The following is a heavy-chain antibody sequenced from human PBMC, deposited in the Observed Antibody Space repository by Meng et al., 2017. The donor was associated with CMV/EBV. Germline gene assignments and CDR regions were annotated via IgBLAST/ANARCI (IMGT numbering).Heavy chain of an antibody. CDR3: ARRGRQYYYYGMDV. J-gene: IGHJ6*02. D-gene: IGHD1-26*01. CDR1: GGPVSSGSYY. Sequence: SETLSLTCTVSGGPVSSGSYYWSWIRQPQGKGLEWIGYIYYSGSTNYNPSLKSRVTITVDTSKNQFSLKLSSVTAADTAVYCCARRGRQYYYYGMDVWGQGTTVTVSS. CDR2: IYYSGST. V-gene: IGHV4-61*01.